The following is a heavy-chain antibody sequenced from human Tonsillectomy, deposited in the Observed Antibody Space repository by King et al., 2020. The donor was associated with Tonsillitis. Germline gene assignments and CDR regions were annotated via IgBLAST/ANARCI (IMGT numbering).Heavy chain of an antibody. J-gene: IGHJ5*02. V-gene: IGHV4-61*02. CDR2: IYTSGSI. CDR1: GGSISSGSYY. D-gene: IGHD3-9*01. Sequence: QLQESGPGLVKPSQTLSLTCTVSGGSISSGSYYWSWIRQPAGKGLEWIGRIYTSGSINYNPSLESRLPLSVDTPKNQFSLKLSSVTAAEPALYYCPRGGDILTGGSLFDPWGQGTLVTVSS. CDR3: PRGGDILTGGSLFDP.